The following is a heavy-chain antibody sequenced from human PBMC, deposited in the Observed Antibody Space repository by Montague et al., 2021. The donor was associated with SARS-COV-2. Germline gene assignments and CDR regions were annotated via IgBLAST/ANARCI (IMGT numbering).Heavy chain of an antibody. CDR1: GGSLNNYF. Sequence: SETLSLTCTVSGGSLNNYFWSWIRQPPGKGLEWVGYISDSGSTKYNPSLQSRVTTSADTARNQFSLKLLSVTAADTAFYYCARVDSSGPGEYWGQGILVSVSS. CDR3: ARVDSSGPGEY. CDR2: ISDSGST. V-gene: IGHV4-59*08. D-gene: IGHD3-22*01. J-gene: IGHJ4*02.